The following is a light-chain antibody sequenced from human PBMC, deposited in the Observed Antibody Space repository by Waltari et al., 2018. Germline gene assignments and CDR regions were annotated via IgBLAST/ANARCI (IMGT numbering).Light chain of an antibody. J-gene: IGLJ3*02. CDR1: SSNIGAGHD. CDR3: QSYDTSLLGV. Sequence: QSVLTQPPSVSGAPGQRVTISCTGSSSNIGAGHDVHWYQQLPGTAPKLLIYDNDNRPSGVPDRFSGSKSGTSASLAITGLQAEDEAHYYCQSYDTSLLGVFGGGTKLTVL. V-gene: IGLV1-40*01. CDR2: DND.